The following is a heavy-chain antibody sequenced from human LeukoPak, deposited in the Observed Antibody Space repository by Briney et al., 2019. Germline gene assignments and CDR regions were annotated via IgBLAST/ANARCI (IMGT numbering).Heavy chain of an antibody. CDR1: GGSINSGGYY. V-gene: IGHV4-30-4*08. CDR3: ARVSHDSGGVEYFQN. CDR2: IYNSGSS. D-gene: IGHD4-23*01. Sequence: TQTLSLTCTVSGGSINSGGYYWSWIRQHPGKGLEWIGYIYNSGSSYYNPSLKSRVIISVDTSKNQFSLKLRSVTAADTAVYYCARVSHDSGGVEYFQNWGQGTLVTVSS. J-gene: IGHJ1*01.